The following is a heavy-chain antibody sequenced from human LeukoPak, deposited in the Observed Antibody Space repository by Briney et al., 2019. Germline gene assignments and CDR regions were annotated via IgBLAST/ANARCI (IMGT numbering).Heavy chain of an antibody. CDR2: IYSGGST. Sequence: PGGSLRLSCAASGFTVSGNYMSWVRQAPGKGLEWVSVIYSGGSTYYADSVKGRFTISRDNSKNTLYLQMNSLRAEDTAVYYCARDGPEAPHTHYYMDVWGKGTTVTVSS. CDR3: ARDGPEAPHTHYYMDV. V-gene: IGHV3-53*01. J-gene: IGHJ6*03. D-gene: IGHD2-2*02. CDR1: GFTVSGNY.